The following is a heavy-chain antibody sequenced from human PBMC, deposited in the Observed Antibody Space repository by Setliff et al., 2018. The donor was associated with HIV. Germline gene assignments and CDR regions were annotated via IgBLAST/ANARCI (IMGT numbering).Heavy chain of an antibody. J-gene: IGHJ5*02. CDR1: GGSINIGSFY. V-gene: IGHV4-61*09. CDR2: VYTSGNT. Sequence: PSETLSLTCTVSGGSINIGSFYWSWIRQPAGKGPEWLGHVYTSGNTYYDPSLASRVAISLDRSKNQFSLKLDSVTSDDTAVYYYARAPPIITFGGVIDPSNWFDPWGQGTLVTV. CDR3: ARAPPIITFGGVIDPSNWFDP. D-gene: IGHD3-16*02.